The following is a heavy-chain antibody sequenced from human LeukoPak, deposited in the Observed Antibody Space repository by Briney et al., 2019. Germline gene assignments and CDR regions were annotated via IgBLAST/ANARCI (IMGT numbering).Heavy chain of an antibody. J-gene: IGHJ1*01. CDR1: GFTFDDYA. CDR2: ISWNSGSI. CDR3: AKSAAAGTGYSQH. D-gene: IGHD6-13*01. Sequence: GGSLRLSCAASGFTFDDYAMHWVRQAPGKGLEWVSGISWNSGSIGYADSVKGRFTISRDNAKNSLYLQMNSLRAEDTALYYCAKSAAAGTGYSQHWGQGTLVTVSS. V-gene: IGHV3-9*01.